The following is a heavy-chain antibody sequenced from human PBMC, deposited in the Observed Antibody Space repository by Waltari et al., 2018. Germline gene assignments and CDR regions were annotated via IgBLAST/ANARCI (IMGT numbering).Heavy chain of an antibody. D-gene: IGHD3-22*01. V-gene: IGHV4-39*01. Sequence: QLQLQESGPGLVKPSETLSLTCTVSGCSISSSSYYWGWIRQPPGKGLEWIGSIYYSGSTYYNPSLKSRVTISVDTSKNQFSLKLSSVTAADTAVYYCARRYYYDSTGAFDIWGQGTMVTVSS. CDR2: IYYSGST. CDR1: GCSISSSSYY. J-gene: IGHJ3*02. CDR3: ARRYYYDSTGAFDI.